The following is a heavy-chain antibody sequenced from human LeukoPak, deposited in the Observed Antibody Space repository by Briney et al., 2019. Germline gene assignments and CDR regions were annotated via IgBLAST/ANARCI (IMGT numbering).Heavy chain of an antibody. V-gene: IGHV4-34*01. Sequence: SETLSLTCAVYGGSFSGYYWSWTRQPPGKGLEWIGEINHSGSTNYNPSLKSRVTISVDTSKNQFSLKLSSVTAADTAVYYCARGQGAWGQGTLVTVSS. CDR1: GGSFSGYY. J-gene: IGHJ5*02. D-gene: IGHD3-16*01. CDR3: ARGQGA. CDR2: INHSGST.